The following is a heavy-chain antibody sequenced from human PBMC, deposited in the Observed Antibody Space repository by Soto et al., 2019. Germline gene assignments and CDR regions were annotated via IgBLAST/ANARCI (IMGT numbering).Heavy chain of an antibody. Sequence: SETLSLTCTVSCGSISSGGYYWSWIRQHPAKGLEWIGYIYYSGSTYYNPSLKSRVTISVDTSKNQFSLKLSSVTAADTAVYYCGSSSWYVDYWGQGTLVTVSS. D-gene: IGHD6-13*01. V-gene: IGHV4-31*03. J-gene: IGHJ4*02. CDR1: CGSISSGGYY. CDR3: GSSSWYVDY. CDR2: IYYSGST.